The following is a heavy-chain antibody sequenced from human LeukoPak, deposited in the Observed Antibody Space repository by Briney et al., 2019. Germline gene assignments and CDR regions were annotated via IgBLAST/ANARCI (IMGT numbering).Heavy chain of an antibody. CDR2: IYYSGST. CDR1: GGSISSYY. Sequence: SETLSLTCTVSGGSISSYYWSWIRQPPGKGLEWIGYIYYSGSTSYNPSLKSRVTISVDTSKNQFSLKLSFVTAADTAVYYCARHPYYDFWSGEYNWFDPWGQGTLVTVSS. D-gene: IGHD3-3*01. CDR3: ARHPYYDFWSGEYNWFDP. J-gene: IGHJ5*02. V-gene: IGHV4-59*08.